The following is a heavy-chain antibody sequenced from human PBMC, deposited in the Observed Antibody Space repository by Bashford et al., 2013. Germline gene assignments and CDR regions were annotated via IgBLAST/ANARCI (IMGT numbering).Heavy chain of an antibody. V-gene: IGHV3-21*01. CDR3: ARVATQLQSWFDP. D-gene: IGHD1-1*01. J-gene: IGHJ5*02. CDR1: GSTISGYS. CDR2: ISSSSRYI. Sequence: GSLRLSCVASGSTISGYSMNWVRQVPGEGLEWVSSISSSSRYIYYADSVKGRFTVSRDNAKKSLYLQMKSLRAEDTAVYYCARVATQLQSWFDPWGQGTLVTVSS.